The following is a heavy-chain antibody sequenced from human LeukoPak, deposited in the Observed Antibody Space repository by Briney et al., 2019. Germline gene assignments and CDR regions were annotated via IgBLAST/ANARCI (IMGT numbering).Heavy chain of an antibody. D-gene: IGHD2-8*01. V-gene: IGHV4-34*01. CDR1: GGSFSGYY. CDR2: INHSGST. CDR3: ARGGYCTNGVCYIRLATYEAWYDY. Sequence: PSETLSLTCAVYGGSFSGYYWSWIRQPPGKGLEWIGEINHSGSTNYNPSLKSRVTISVDTSKNQFSLKLSSVTAADTAVYYCARGGYCTNGVCYIRLATYEAWYDYWGQGTLVTVSS. J-gene: IGHJ4*02.